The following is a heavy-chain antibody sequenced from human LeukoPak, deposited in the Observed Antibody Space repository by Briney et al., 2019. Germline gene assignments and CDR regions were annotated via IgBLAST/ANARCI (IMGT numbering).Heavy chain of an antibody. J-gene: IGHJ5*02. D-gene: IGHD6-19*01. CDR1: GFTFSSYE. Sequence: GGSLRLSCAASGFTFSSYEMNWVRQAPGKGLEWVSYISSSGSTIYYADSVKGRFTISRDNAKNSLYLQMNSLRAEDTAVYYCASLSRGWFRDWFDPWGQGTLVTVSS. CDR3: ASLSRGWFRDWFDP. CDR2: ISSSGSTI. V-gene: IGHV3-48*03.